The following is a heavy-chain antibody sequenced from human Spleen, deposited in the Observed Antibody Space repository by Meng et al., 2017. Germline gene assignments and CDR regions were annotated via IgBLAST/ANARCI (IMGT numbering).Heavy chain of an antibody. D-gene: IGHD6-19*01. J-gene: IGHJ4*02. CDR2: AYYSGST. V-gene: IGHV4-39*07. Sequence: SETLSLTCTVSGGSTSSGSYYWGWIRQPPGKGLEWIGSAYYSGSTFYNPSLKSRVTISVDTSKNQVSLKLSSVAAADTAVYYCARDHPGQWLGFDYWGQGTLVTVSS. CDR1: GGSTSSGSYY. CDR3: ARDHPGQWLGFDY.